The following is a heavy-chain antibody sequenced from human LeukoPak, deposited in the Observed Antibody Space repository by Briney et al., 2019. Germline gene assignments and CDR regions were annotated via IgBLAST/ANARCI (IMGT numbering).Heavy chain of an antibody. CDR1: GFTFNNYA. Sequence: GGSLRLSCAASGFTFNNYAMTWVRQAPGRGLEWVSLISGSGGSTYYADSVKGRFTISRDNSKNTLYLQMNSLRAEDTAVYYCAKDLVDTAMVYFDYWGQGTLVTVSS. J-gene: IGHJ4*02. D-gene: IGHD5-18*01. CDR3: AKDLVDTAMVYFDY. CDR2: ISGSGGST. V-gene: IGHV3-23*01.